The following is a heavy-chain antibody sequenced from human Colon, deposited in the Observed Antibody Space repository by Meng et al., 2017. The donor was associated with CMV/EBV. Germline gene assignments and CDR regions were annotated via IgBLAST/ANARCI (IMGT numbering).Heavy chain of an antibody. V-gene: IGHV1-69*02. CDR1: GGTFPSHT. Sequence: SVKVSCKSFGGTFPSHTINWVRQAPGQGLEWMGRIIPSIGIGSSAQKFQGRLTITADKSTGTAYMELSSLRSEDTAVYYCARVEWTPDFYFDYWGQGTLVTVSS. D-gene: IGHD3-3*01. CDR3: ARVEWTPDFYFDY. J-gene: IGHJ4*02. CDR2: IIPSIGIG.